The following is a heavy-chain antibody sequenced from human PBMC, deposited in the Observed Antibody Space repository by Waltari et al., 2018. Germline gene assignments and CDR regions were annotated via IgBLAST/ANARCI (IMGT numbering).Heavy chain of an antibody. CDR3: ARAQGGGYCSSTSCYAVDY. CDR2: ISSSSSYI. V-gene: IGHV3-21*01. Sequence: VQLVESGGGLVKPGGSVRLSGAASGFTCGTYCMDWVRGGGREGVSSISSSSSYIYYADSVKGRFTISRDNAKNSLYLQMNSLRAEDTAVYYCARAQGGGYCSSTSCYAVDYWGQGTLVTVSS. CDR1: GFTCGTYC. J-gene: IGHJ4*02. D-gene: IGHD2-2*03.